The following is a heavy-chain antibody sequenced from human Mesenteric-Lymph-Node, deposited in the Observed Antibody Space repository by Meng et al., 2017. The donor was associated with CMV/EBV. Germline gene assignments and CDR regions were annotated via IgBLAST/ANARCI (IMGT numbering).Heavy chain of an antibody. CDR3: ALYYYGSGSYYNGESLDY. CDR1: TLAGYH. Sequence: TLAGYHLHGVRQAPGQGLGWMGGINPNSGGTNYAQKFQGRVTMTRDTSISTAYMELSRLRSDDTAVYYCALYYYGSGSYYNGESLDYWGQGTLVTVSS. CDR2: INPNSGGT. V-gene: IGHV1-2*02. J-gene: IGHJ4*02. D-gene: IGHD3-10*01.